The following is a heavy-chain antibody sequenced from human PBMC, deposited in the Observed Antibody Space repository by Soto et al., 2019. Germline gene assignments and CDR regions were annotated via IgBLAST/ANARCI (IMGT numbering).Heavy chain of an antibody. CDR3: ARGSGWYYY. D-gene: IGHD6-19*01. Sequence: SETLSLTCTVSGGSISNYYWSWIRQPPGKGLEWIGYISYSGGTNYNPSLKSRVTISLDTSKNQFSLKLTSVIAADAAVYYCARGSGWYYYWGQGTLVTVSS. CDR2: ISYSGGT. V-gene: IGHV4-59*01. CDR1: GGSISNYY. J-gene: IGHJ4*02.